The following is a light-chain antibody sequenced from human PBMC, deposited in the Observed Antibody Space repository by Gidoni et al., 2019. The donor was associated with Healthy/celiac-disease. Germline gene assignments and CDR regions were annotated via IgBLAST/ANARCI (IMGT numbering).Light chain of an antibody. Sequence: QSVLTQPPSASGTPGQRVTISCSGSSSSIGTNTVNWYQQLPGTAPKLLIYSNNQRPSGVPGRFSGSKSGTSASLAISGLQSGDEADYYCATWDDTLNGRVFGGGTKLTVL. V-gene: IGLV1-44*01. CDR3: ATWDDTLNGRV. CDR1: SSSIGTNT. CDR2: SNN. J-gene: IGLJ2*01.